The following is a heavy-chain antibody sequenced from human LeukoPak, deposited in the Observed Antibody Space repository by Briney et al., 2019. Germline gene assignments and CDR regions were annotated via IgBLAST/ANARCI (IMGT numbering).Heavy chain of an antibody. D-gene: IGHD2-21*02. V-gene: IGHV3-23*01. CDR3: AKEPLSVTATFIYFHY. CDR1: GFSSSNYA. Sequence: GGSLRLSCASSGFSSSNYAMSWVRQAPGKGLEWVSTIDDGGDSTYYADSVKGRFTISRDNSKNTLYLQMNSLRAEDTAVYYCAKEPLSVTATFIYFHYWGQGTLVTVSS. CDR2: IDDGGDST. J-gene: IGHJ4*02.